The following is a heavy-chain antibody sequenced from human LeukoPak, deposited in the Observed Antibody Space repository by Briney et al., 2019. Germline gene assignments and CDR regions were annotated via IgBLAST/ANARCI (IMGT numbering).Heavy chain of an antibody. CDR3: ARGLYYGGNQRAHDAFDI. V-gene: IGHV1-2*02. J-gene: IGHJ3*02. CDR1: GYIFTDYY. CDR2: FNPASGGT. Sequence: ASVKVSCKASGYIFTDYYMHWVRQAPGQGLEWMGWFNPASGGTKYAQKFQGRVTMTRDTSINTAYMELSSLGLDDTAVYYCARGLYYGGNQRAHDAFDIWGQGTLVTVSS. D-gene: IGHD4-23*01.